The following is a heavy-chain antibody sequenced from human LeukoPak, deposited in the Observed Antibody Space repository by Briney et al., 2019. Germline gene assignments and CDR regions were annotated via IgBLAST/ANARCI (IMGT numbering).Heavy chain of an antibody. CDR1: GGSFSGYY. V-gene: IGHV4-34*01. CDR3: ARPGRRISSSWYNY. D-gene: IGHD6-13*01. J-gene: IGHJ4*02. Sequence: SETLSLTCAVYGGSFSGYYWSWIRQPPGQGLEWIGEINHSGSTNYNPSLKSRVTISVDTSKNQFSLKLSSVTAADTAVYYCARPGRRISSSWYNYWGQGTLVTVSS. CDR2: INHSGST.